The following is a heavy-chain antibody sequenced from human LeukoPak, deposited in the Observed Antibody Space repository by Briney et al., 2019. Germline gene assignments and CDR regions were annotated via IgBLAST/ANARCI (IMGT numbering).Heavy chain of an antibody. CDR2: IIPIFGTA. V-gene: IGHV1-69*01. Sequence: SVKVSCKASGGTFSSYAISWVRQAPGQGLEWMGGIIPIFGTANYAQKFQGRVTITADESTSTAYMELSSLRSEDTAVYHCVTGDHSPYYFHYWGQGSLVTVSS. J-gene: IGHJ4*02. CDR3: VTGDHSPYYFHY. D-gene: IGHD4-11*01. CDR1: GGTFSSYA.